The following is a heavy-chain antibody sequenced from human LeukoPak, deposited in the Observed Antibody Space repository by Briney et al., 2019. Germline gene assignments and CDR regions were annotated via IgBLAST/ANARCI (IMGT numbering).Heavy chain of an antibody. J-gene: IGHJ5*02. V-gene: IGHV3-15*01. Sequence: GGSLRLSCAASGFAVSSNYMSWVRQAPGKGLEWVGRIKSRTDGGTTDYAAPVEGRFTISRDDSKSTLFLQMNSLRDEDTAVYYCTSLNYYYDTGGSPWGQGTLVTVSS. CDR3: TSLNYYYDTGGSP. CDR2: IKSRTDGGTT. D-gene: IGHD3-22*01. CDR1: GFAVSSNY.